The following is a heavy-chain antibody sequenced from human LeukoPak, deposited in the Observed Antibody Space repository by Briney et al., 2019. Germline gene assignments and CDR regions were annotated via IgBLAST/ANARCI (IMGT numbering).Heavy chain of an antibody. CDR2: IYSGGST. Sequence: GGSLRLSCAASGFTFSSYAMSWVRQAPGKGLEWVSVIYSGGSTYYADSVKGRFTISRDNSKNTLYLQMNSLRAEDTAVYYCATYCSSTSCYTDAYYYYGMDVWGQGTTVTVSS. CDR1: GFTFSSYA. V-gene: IGHV3-66*01. CDR3: ATYCSSTSCYTDAYYYYGMDV. J-gene: IGHJ6*02. D-gene: IGHD2-2*02.